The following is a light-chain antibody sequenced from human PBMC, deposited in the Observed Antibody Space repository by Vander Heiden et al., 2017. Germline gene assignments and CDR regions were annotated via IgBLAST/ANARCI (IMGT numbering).Light chain of an antibody. CDR1: QSVSSY. Sequence: DILFTQSPATLSLSPGERATLSCRASQSVSSYLAWYQQKPGQAPRLLIYDASNWATGIPARFSGSGSGTDFTLTISSLEPEDFAVYYCQQRSNWPRTFGGGTKVEIK. CDR2: DAS. CDR3: QQRSNWPRT. V-gene: IGKV3-11*01. J-gene: IGKJ4*01.